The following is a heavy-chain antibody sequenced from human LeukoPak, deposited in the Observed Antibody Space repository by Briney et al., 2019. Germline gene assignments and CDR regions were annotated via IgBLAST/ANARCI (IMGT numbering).Heavy chain of an antibody. CDR2: ISSSSYT. V-gene: IGHV3-11*06. Sequence: GGSLRLSCAASGFTFSDYYMSWIRQAPGKGLEWVSYISSSSYTNYADSVKGRFTISRDNAKNSLYLQMNSLRAEDTAVYYCASGPYGSGSSYSLDYWGQGTLVTVSS. D-gene: IGHD3-10*01. J-gene: IGHJ4*02. CDR3: ASGPYGSGSSYSLDY. CDR1: GFTFSDYY.